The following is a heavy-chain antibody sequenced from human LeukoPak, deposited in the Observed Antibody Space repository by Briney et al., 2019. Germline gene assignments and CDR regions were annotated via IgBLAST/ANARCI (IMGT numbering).Heavy chain of an antibody. V-gene: IGHV4-34*01. CDR3: ARGLGTMIVV. D-gene: IGHD3-22*01. Sequence: KPSGTLSLTCAVYAGSFSGYYWYWIRQPPGKGLEWIGEINHSGTTSYNPSLKSRVTISQDTSNNQFSLKLSSVTAADTAVYYCARGLGTMIVVWGQGTLVTVSS. CDR1: AGSFSGYY. J-gene: IGHJ4*02. CDR2: INHSGTT.